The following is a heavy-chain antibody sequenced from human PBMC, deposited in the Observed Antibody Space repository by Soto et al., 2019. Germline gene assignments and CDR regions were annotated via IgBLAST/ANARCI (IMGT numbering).Heavy chain of an antibody. CDR1: GYTFTSYD. CDR2: MNPNSGNT. D-gene: IGHD3-3*01. J-gene: IGHJ4*02. V-gene: IGHV1-8*01. Sequence: ASVKVSCKASGYTFTSYDINWVRQATGQGLEWMGWMNPNSGNTGYAQKFQGRVTMTRNTSISTAYMELSSLRSEDTAVYYCARGHYDFWSGYYSRLYFDYWGQGPLVTVSS. CDR3: ARGHYDFWSGYYSRLYFDY.